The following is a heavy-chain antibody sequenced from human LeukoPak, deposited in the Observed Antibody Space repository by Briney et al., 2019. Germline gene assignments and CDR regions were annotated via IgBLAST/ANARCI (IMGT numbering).Heavy chain of an antibody. CDR2: ISNYADST. V-gene: IGHV3-43*02. CDR1: GFIFDDYA. Sequence: GSLRLSCAASGFIFDDYAMHWVRQAPGKGLEWLSFISNYADSTYYADSVKGRFTVSRDNRKSSLYLQMNSLRTEDTAFYYCAKDFKDISGYYLDSWGQGTLVTVSS. J-gene: IGHJ5*01. CDR3: AKDFKDISGYYLDS. D-gene: IGHD3-3*01.